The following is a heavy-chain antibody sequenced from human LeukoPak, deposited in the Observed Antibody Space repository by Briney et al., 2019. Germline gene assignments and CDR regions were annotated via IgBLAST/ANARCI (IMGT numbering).Heavy chain of an antibody. D-gene: IGHD3-22*01. CDR1: GHTFTGYY. J-gene: IGHJ4*02. V-gene: IGHV1-2*06. CDR2: INANSGGT. CDR3: ARAGHYFDSSGYSNDY. Sequence: GASVKVSCKASGHTFTGYYIQWVRQAPGQGLEWMGRINANSGGTNYAQMFQGRVPMTRDTSISTAYMELSRLRSDDTAIYYCARAGHYFDSSGYSNDYWGQGTLVTVSS.